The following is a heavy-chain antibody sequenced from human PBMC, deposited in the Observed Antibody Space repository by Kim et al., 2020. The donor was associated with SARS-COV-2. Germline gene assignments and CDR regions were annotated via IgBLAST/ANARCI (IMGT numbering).Heavy chain of an antibody. J-gene: IGHJ6*02. Sequence: SRVTISVDTSKNQFSLKLSSVTAADTAVYYCARAVAGTHYIGYYYYGMDVWGQGTTVTVSS. CDR3: ARAVAGTHYIGYYYYGMDV. V-gene: IGHV4-39*01. D-gene: IGHD6-19*01.